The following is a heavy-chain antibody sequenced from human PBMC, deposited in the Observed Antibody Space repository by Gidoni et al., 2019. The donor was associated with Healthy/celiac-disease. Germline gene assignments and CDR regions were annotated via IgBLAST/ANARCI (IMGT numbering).Heavy chain of an antibody. CDR3: ARVGDNQLLAFYYFDY. D-gene: IGHD2-2*01. CDR2: IIPIFGTA. CDR1: GGTFSSYA. V-gene: IGHV1-69*01. Sequence: QVQLVQSGAEVKKPGSSVKVSCKASGGTFSSYAISWVRQAPGQGLEWMGGIIPIFGTANYAQKFQGRVTITADESTSTAYMELSSLRSEDTAVYYCARVGDNQLLAFYYFDYWGQGTLVTVSS. J-gene: IGHJ4*02.